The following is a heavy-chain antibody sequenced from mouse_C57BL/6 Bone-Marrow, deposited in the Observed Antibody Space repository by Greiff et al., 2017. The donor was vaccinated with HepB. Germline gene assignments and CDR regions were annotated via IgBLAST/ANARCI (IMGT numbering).Heavy chain of an antibody. V-gene: IGHV5-17*01. D-gene: IGHD3-1*01. J-gene: IGHJ2*01. CDR2: ISSGSSTI. CDR3: AREGLLEYYFDY. Sequence: EVNVVESGGGLVKPGGSLKLSCAASGFTFSDYGMHWVRQAPEKGLEWVAYISSGSSTIYYADTVKGRFTISRDNAKNTLFLQMTSLRSEDTAMYYCAREGLLEYYFDYWGQGTTLTVSS. CDR1: GFTFSDYG.